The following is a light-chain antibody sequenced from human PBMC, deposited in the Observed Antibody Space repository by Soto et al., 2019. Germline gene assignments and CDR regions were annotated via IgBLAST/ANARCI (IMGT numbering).Light chain of an antibody. CDR2: GTS. CDR1: QSVSSSF. CDR3: QQYGSSTWT. J-gene: IGKJ1*01. V-gene: IGKV3-20*01. Sequence: IVLTQSPGTLSLSRGERATLSCRASQSVSSSFLAWYQQKPGQAPSLLIYGTSSRATGIPDRFSGSGSGTDFTLTISRLEPEDFAVYYCQQYGSSTWTFGQGTKVDIK.